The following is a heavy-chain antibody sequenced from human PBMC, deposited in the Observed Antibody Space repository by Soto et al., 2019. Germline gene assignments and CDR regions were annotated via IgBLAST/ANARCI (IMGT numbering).Heavy chain of an antibody. V-gene: IGHV4-4*02. Sequence: TSETLSLTCAVSGGSISSSNWWSWVRQPPGKGLEWIGEIYHSGSTNYNPSLKSRVTISVDKSKNQFSLKLSSVTAADTAVYYCARASADYGETTYFDYWGQGTLVTVSS. D-gene: IGHD4-17*01. CDR2: IYHSGST. CDR3: ARASADYGETTYFDY. J-gene: IGHJ4*02. CDR1: GGSISSSNW.